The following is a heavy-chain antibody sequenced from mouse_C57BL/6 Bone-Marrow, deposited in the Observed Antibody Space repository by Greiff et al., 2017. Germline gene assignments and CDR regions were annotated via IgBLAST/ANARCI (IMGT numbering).Heavy chain of an antibody. CDR1: GFNIKDDY. V-gene: IGHV14-4*01. Sequence: EVKLQESGAELVRPGASVKLSCTASGFNIKDDYMHWVKQRPEQGLEWIGWIDPENGDTEYASKFQGKATITADTSSNTAYLQLSSLTSEDTAVYYCTLLLEDYWGQGTSVTVSS. J-gene: IGHJ4*01. D-gene: IGHD1-1*01. CDR3: TLLLEDY. CDR2: IDPENGDT.